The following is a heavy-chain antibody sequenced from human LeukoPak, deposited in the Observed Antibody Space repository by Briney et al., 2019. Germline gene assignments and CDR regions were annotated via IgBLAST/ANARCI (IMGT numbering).Heavy chain of an antibody. D-gene: IGHD6-13*01. CDR1: GGSISSYY. J-gene: IGHJ6*02. Sequence: SETLSLTCTVSGGSISSYYWSWIRQPPGKGLEWIGYIYYSGSTNYNPSLKSRVTISVDTSKNQFSLKLSSVTAADTAVYYCATGGRGSSWFGPYDYYYYGMDVWGQGTTVTVSS. CDR2: IYYSGST. CDR3: ATGGRGSSWFGPYDYYYYGMDV. V-gene: IGHV4-59*01.